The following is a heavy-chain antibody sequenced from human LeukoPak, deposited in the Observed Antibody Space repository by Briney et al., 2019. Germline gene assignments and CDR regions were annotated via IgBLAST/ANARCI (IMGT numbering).Heavy chain of an antibody. Sequence: PGGSLRLSSAASGFTFSSYSMNWVRQAPGKGLGWVSSISSSSSYIYYADSVKGRFTISRDNAKNSLYLQMNSLRAEDTAVYYCASQDIVVVVAATVDAFDIWGQGTMVTVSS. V-gene: IGHV3-21*01. J-gene: IGHJ3*02. CDR2: ISSSSSYI. CDR1: GFTFSSYS. D-gene: IGHD2-15*01. CDR3: ASQDIVVVVAATVDAFDI.